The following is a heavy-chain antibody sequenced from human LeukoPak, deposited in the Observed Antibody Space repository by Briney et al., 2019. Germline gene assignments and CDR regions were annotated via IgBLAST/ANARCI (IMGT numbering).Heavy chain of an antibody. CDR1: GFTFSSYR. V-gene: IGHV3-21*01. D-gene: IGHD6-19*01. Sequence: GGSLRLSCAASGFTFSSYRMNWGRQAPGKGLEWVSSISSSSSYIYYADSVKGRFTISRDNAKNSLYLQMNSLRAEDTAVYYCAREVAGTPWIDYWGQGILVTVSS. CDR3: AREVAGTPWIDY. J-gene: IGHJ4*02. CDR2: ISSSSSYI.